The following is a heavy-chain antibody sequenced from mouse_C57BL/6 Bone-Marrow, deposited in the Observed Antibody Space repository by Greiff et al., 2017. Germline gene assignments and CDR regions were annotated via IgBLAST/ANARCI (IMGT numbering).Heavy chain of an antibody. J-gene: IGHJ4*01. V-gene: IGHV1-39*01. D-gene: IGHD2-4*01. CDR1: GYSFTDYN. CDR2: INPNYGTT. Sequence: EVQGVESGPELVKPGASVKISCKASGYSFTDYNMNWVKQSNGKSLEWIGLINPNYGTTSYNQKFKGKATLTVDQSSSTSYMQLNSLTSEDSAVYYCASGYDYYYAIDYWGQGTSVTVSS. CDR3: ASGYDYYYAIDY.